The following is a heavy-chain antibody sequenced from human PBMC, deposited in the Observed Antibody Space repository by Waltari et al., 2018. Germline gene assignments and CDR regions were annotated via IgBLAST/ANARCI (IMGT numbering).Heavy chain of an antibody. CDR2: ISSSTTT. Sequence: EVQLVESGGGMVQPGESLRLSGAASGFTFSNYNMNWVRQAPGKGLEWVSYISSSTTTYYADYVKGRFTISRDNAKNSLYLQMNSLRAEDTALYYCARGRDGYIQDVFDIWGQGTMVSVSS. V-gene: IGHV3-48*01. D-gene: IGHD5-12*01. J-gene: IGHJ3*02. CDR3: ARGRDGYIQDVFDI. CDR1: GFTFSNYN.